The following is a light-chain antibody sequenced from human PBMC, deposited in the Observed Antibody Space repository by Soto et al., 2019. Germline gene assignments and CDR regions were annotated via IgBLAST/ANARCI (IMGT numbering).Light chain of an antibody. J-gene: IGKJ4*01. CDR3: QQYYSYPLT. Sequence: AIRMTQSPSSFSASTGDRVTITCRASQGISSYLAWYQQKPGKAPKLLIYAASTLQSGVPSRFSGSGSGTDFPLTISCLQSEDFATYYCQQYYSYPLTFGGGTKVDI. CDR2: AAS. CDR1: QGISSY. V-gene: IGKV1-8*01.